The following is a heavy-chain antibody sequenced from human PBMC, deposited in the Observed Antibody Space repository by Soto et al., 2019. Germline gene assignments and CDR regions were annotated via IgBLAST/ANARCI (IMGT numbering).Heavy chain of an antibody. D-gene: IGHD1-26*01. CDR2: MFYGGST. V-gene: IGHV3-66*01. CDR3: ATTGMGVTLYYYYHGMDV. Sequence: EVQLVESGGGLVQPGGSLRLSCAASGFTVSTHYMTWVRQAPGKGLEWVSVMFYGGSTYYADSVKGRFTISRDDSKNTLYLQMNSLRVEDTAVYYCATTGMGVTLYYYYHGMDVWGQGTTVTVSS. J-gene: IGHJ6*02. CDR1: GFTVSTHY.